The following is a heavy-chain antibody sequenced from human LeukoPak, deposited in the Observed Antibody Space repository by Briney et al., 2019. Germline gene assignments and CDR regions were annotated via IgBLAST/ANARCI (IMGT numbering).Heavy chain of an antibody. V-gene: IGHV1-2*06. D-gene: IGHD6-19*01. Sequence: ASVKVSCKASGYTFTGYYMHWVRQAPGQGLEWMGRINPNSGGTNYAQKFQGRVTTTRDTSISTAYMELSRLRSDDTAVYYCARGWRPTIAVAGLFDYWGQGTLVTVSS. CDR1: GYTFTGYY. J-gene: IGHJ4*02. CDR3: ARGWRPTIAVAGLFDY. CDR2: INPNSGGT.